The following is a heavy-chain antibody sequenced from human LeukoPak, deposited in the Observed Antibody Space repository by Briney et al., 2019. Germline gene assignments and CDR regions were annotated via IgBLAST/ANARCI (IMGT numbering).Heavy chain of an antibody. CDR1: GGSFSGYF. CDR2: IDHRGST. D-gene: IGHD4/OR15-4a*01. J-gene: IGHJ3*02. V-gene: IGHV4-34*01. CDR3: AALNPTPRAFDI. Sequence: SETLSLTCAVYGGSFSGYFWSWISQPPGKGLEWIGEIDHRGSTNHNPSLKSQVTISVDTSKNQFSLKLSSVTAADTAVYYCAALNPTPRAFDIWDQGTLVIVSS.